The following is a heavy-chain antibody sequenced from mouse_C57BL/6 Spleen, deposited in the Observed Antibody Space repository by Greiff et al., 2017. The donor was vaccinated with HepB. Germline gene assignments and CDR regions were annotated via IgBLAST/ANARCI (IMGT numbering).Heavy chain of an antibody. CDR1: GFTFSSYG. CDR2: ISSGGSYT. J-gene: IGHJ3*01. V-gene: IGHV5-6*02. D-gene: IGHD1-1*01. Sequence: EVKLVESGGDLVKPGGSLKLSCAASGFTFSSYGMSWVRQTPDKRLEWVATISSGGSYTYYPDSVKGRFTISRDNAKNTLYLQMSSLKSEDTAMYYCARPITTVVAPPFAYWGQGTLVTVSA. CDR3: ARPITTVVAPPFAY.